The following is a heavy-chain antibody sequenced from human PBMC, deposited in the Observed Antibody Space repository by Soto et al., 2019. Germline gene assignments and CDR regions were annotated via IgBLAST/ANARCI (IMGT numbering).Heavy chain of an antibody. J-gene: IGHJ3*02. CDR2: MRYSGTK. V-gene: IGHV4-59*11. CDR1: GGSINNHC. CDR3: GRYGQGVNYYSSGAPDI. D-gene: IGHD3-22*01. Sequence: SETLSLTCPVSGGSINNHCWSWIRQPAGKGLELVGFMRYSGTKNYNPSLKSRVTITVDTSKSQFSLKLSSVNAEDKAVYYRGRYGQGVNYYSSGAPDISGQGTMVNVSS.